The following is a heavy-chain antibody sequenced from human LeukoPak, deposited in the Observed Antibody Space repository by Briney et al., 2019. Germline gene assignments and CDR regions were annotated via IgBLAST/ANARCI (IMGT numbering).Heavy chain of an antibody. J-gene: IGHJ4*02. D-gene: IGHD2-21*02. CDR1: GFTFSSHW. CDR3: ARGGDWPDRPFDY. Sequence: GGSLRLSCAVSGFTFSSHWMGWVRQASGKGLEWVANIMGDGAKKYYVDSVKGRFTISRDNAKNSLYLQMNSLRGEGTAVYFCARGGDWPDRPFDYWGQGALVTVSS. V-gene: IGHV3-7*01. CDR2: IMGDGAKK.